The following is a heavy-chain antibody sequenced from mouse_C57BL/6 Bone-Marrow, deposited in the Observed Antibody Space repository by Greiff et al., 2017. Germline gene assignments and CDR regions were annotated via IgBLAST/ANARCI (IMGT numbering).Heavy chain of an antibody. CDR1: GYTFTSYW. CDR3: ASRGQLRLLYYFDY. CDR2: IHPNSGST. Sequence: QVQLQQPGAELVKPGASVKLSCKASGYTFTSYWMNWVKQRPGQGLEWIGMIHPNSGSTNYNEKFKSKDTLTVDKSSSTASMQLSSLTSEDSAVYYCASRGQLRLLYYFDYWGQGTTLTVSS. V-gene: IGHV1-64*01. D-gene: IGHD3-2*02. J-gene: IGHJ2*01.